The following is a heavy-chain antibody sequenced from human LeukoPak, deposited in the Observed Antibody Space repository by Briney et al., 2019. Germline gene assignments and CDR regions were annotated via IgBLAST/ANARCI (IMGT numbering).Heavy chain of an antibody. CDR2: FDPEDGET. CDR3: ATDLGMVRGGPFDY. D-gene: IGHD3-10*01. Sequence: GASVKVSCKVSGYTLTELSMHWVRQAPGKGLEWMGGFDPEDGETIYAQKFQGGVTMTEDTSTDTAYMELSSLRSEDTAVYYCATDLGMVRGGPFDYWGQGTLVTVSS. CDR1: GYTLTELS. V-gene: IGHV1-24*01. J-gene: IGHJ4*02.